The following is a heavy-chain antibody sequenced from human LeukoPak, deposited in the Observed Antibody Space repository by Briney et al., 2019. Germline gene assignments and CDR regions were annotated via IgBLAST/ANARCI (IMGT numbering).Heavy chain of an antibody. D-gene: IGHD6-13*01. V-gene: IGHV4-30-2*01. CDR2: IYHSGST. Sequence: WVRQMPGKGLEWIGYIYHSGSTYYNPSLKSRVTISVDRSKNQFSLKLSSVTAADTAVYYCARDRGLIAAAGMAYYYYYYMDVWGKGTTVTVSS. J-gene: IGHJ6*03. CDR3: ARDRGLIAAAGMAYYYYYYMDV.